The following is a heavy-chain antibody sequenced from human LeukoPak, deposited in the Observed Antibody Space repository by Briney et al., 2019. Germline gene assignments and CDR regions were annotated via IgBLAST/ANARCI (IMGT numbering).Heavy chain of an antibody. V-gene: IGHV3-48*01. Sequence: GESLRLSCAASGFTFSSYCMNWVRQAPGKGLEWVSYISSASNTIYYADSVKGRFTISRDNAKNSLYLQMNSLRAEDTAMYYCARDGWFGDYNWFDPWGQGTLVTVSS. CDR3: ARDGWFGDYNWFDP. J-gene: IGHJ5*02. D-gene: IGHD3-10*01. CDR1: GFTFSSYC. CDR2: ISSASNTI.